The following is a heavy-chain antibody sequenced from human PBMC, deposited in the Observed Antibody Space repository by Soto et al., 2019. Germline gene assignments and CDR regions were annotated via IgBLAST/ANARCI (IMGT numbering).Heavy chain of an antibody. Sequence: QVQLVESGGGVVQPGRSLRLSCAASGFTFSSYGMHWVRQAPGKGLEWVAVIWYDGRNKYYADSVKGPFTISRDNSKNTLYRQLSTVRAEATAVYYCARERARERIAARTMDVWGQGTTVTVSS. CDR3: ARERARERIAARTMDV. CDR1: GFTFSSYG. D-gene: IGHD6-6*01. V-gene: IGHV3-33*01. CDR2: IWYDGRNK. J-gene: IGHJ6*02.